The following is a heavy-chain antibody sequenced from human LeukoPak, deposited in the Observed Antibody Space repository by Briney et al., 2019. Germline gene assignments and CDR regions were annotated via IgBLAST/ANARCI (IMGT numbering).Heavy chain of an antibody. J-gene: IGHJ6*02. CDR3: RAYCGGDCYSYYYYGMDV. CDR2: IYYSGST. Sequence: SQTLSLTCTVSGGSISSGGYYWSWIRQHPGQGLEWIGYIYYSGSTYYNPSLKSRVTISVDTSKNQFSLKLSSVTAADTAVYYCRAYCGGDCYSYYYYGMDVWGQGTTVTVSS. V-gene: IGHV4-31*03. CDR1: GGSISSGGYY. D-gene: IGHD2-21*02.